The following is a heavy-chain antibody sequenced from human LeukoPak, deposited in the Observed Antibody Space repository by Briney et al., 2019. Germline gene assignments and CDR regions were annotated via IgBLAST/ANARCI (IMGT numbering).Heavy chain of an antibody. D-gene: IGHD3-22*01. CDR3: ARNEYYYDSSGDAFDI. CDR2: TYYRSKWYN. V-gene: IGHV6-1*01. J-gene: IGHJ3*02. CDR1: GDSVSSNGAA. Sequence: SQTLSLTCAISGDSVSSNGAAWNWIRQSPSRGLEWLGRTYYRSKWYNDYAVSVKSRITINPDTSKNQFSLQLNSMTPEDTAVYYCARNEYYYDSSGDAFDIWGQGTMVTVSS.